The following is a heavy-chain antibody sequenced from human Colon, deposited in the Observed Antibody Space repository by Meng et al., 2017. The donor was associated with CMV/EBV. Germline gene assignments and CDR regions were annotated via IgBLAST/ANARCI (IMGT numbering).Heavy chain of an antibody. D-gene: IGHD2-21*01. CDR2: IRHDGSNE. J-gene: IGHJ4*02. V-gene: IGHV3-30*02. CDR1: GIPFSSSG. Sequence: VRPGEFGGGVVQRGESLRLVCAGSGIPFSSSGMHWVRQAPGKGLEWVALIRHDGSNEYYAESVRGRFTISRDNSKNTVYLQMNSLRSEDTAVYYCARDKGVRTFDTWGQGILVTVSS. CDR3: ARDKGVRTFDT.